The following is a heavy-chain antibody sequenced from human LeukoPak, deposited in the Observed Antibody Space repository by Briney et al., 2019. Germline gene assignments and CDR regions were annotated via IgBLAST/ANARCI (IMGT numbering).Heavy chain of an antibody. CDR2: IYHSGSA. V-gene: IGHV4-30-2*01. Sequence: PSETLSLTCTVSGGSISSGGYYWSWIRQPPGKGLEWIGYIYHSGSAYYNPSLKSRVTISVDTSKNQFSLKLSSVTAADTAVYYCARRAAAGTEPYWYFDLWGRGTLVTVSS. CDR1: GGSISSGGYY. D-gene: IGHD6-13*01. J-gene: IGHJ2*01. CDR3: ARRAAAGTEPYWYFDL.